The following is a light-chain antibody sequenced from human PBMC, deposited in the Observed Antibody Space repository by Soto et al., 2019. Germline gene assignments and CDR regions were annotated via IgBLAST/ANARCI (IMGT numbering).Light chain of an antibody. CDR2: EVN. V-gene: IGLV2-14*01. CDR1: SSDVGGYNY. Sequence: QSALTQPASVSGSLGQSITISCTGTSSDVGGYNYVSWHQQHPGKVPKLMIYEVNNRPSGVSNRFSGSKSANTASLTISGLQADDEADYYCSSFTSSSTQVFGGGTKLTVL. CDR3: SSFTSSSTQV. J-gene: IGLJ3*02.